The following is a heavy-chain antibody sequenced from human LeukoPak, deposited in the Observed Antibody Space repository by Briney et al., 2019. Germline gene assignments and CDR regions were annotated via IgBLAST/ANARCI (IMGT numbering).Heavy chain of an antibody. CDR1: GFTSDDYA. CDR2: ISWNSGSI. D-gene: IGHD4-17*01. Sequence: GGSLRLSCAASGFTSDDYAMHWVRQAPGKGLEWVSGISWNSGSIGYADSVKGRFTISRDNAKNSLYLQMNSLRVEDTALYYCAKELATVSFFDSWGQGTLVTVSS. J-gene: IGHJ4*02. V-gene: IGHV3-9*02. CDR3: AKELATVSFFDS.